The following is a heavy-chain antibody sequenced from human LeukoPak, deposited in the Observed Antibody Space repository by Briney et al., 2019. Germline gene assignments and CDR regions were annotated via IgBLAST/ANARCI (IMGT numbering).Heavy chain of an antibody. CDR1: GFTFSSYA. CDR2: ISSSSSYI. V-gene: IGHV3-21*01. Sequence: GGSLRLSCAASGFTFSSYAMSWVRQAPGKGLEWVSSISSSSSYIYYADSVKGRFTISRDNAKNSLYLQMNSLRAEDTAVYYCARVLVEMATMSFDYWGQGTLVTVSS. CDR3: ARVLVEMATMSFDY. J-gene: IGHJ4*02. D-gene: IGHD5-24*01.